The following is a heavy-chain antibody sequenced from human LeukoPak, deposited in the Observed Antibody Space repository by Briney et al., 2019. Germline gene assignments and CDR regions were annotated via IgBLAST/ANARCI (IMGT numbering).Heavy chain of an antibody. CDR3: ARGYSGPGGAFDI. Sequence: PSETLSLTCAVSGGSISSGGYSWSWLRQPPGEGLEWIGYIYHSGSTYYNPSLKSRVTISVDRSKNQFSLKLSSVTAADTAVYYCARGYSGPGGAFDIWGQGTMVTVSS. J-gene: IGHJ3*02. CDR1: GGSISSGGYS. V-gene: IGHV4-30-2*01. CDR2: IYHSGST. D-gene: IGHD5-12*01.